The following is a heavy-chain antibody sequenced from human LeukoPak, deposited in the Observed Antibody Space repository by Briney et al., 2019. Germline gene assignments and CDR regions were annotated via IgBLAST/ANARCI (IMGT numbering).Heavy chain of an antibody. Sequence: SETLSLTCAVYGGSFSGYYWSWIRQPPGKGLEWIGEINHSGSTNYNPSLKSRVTISVDTSKNQFSLKLSSVTAADTAVYYCARGLNRPGYSSSWYVKGVSGSSPLDYWGQGTLVTVSS. V-gene: IGHV4-34*01. CDR1: GGSFSGYY. J-gene: IGHJ4*02. CDR2: INHSGST. CDR3: ARGLNRPGYSSSWYVKGVSGSSPLDY. D-gene: IGHD6-13*01.